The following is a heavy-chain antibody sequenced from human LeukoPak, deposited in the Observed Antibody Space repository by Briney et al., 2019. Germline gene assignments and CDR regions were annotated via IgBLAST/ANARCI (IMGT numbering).Heavy chain of an antibody. V-gene: IGHV3-30*02. CDR2: IRYDGSNK. D-gene: IGHD3-10*01. CDR3: AKDQWWFGESNAFDV. J-gene: IGHJ3*01. Sequence: GGSLRLSCAASGFTFSSYGMHWVRQAPGKGVEGVSFIRYDGSNKYYGDSAKGRFTISRDNSKNTLYLQMNSLRAEDTAVYYCAKDQWWFGESNAFDVWGQGTVVTVSS. CDR1: GFTFSSYG.